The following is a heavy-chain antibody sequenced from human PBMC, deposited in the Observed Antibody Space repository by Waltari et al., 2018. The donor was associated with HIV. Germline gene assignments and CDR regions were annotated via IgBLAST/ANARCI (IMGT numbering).Heavy chain of an antibody. D-gene: IGHD6-19*01. Sequence: QVQLQESGPGLVKPSETLSLTCTVSGGSISSYYWSWIRQPPGKGLEWIGYIYYSGSTNYNPSLKSRVTISVDTSKNQFSLKLSSVTAADTAVYYCARAHPPAIAVAGTISDYYYYGMDVWGQGTTVTVSS. CDR1: GGSISSYY. J-gene: IGHJ6*02. CDR2: IYYSGST. CDR3: ARAHPPAIAVAGTISDYYYYGMDV. V-gene: IGHV4-59*01.